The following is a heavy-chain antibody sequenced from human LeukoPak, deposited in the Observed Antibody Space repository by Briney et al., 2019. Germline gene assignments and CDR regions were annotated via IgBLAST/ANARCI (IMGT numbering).Heavy chain of an antibody. Sequence: PSETLSLTCTVSGGSISSYYWSWIRQPAGKGLEWTGRIYTSGSTNYNPSLKSRVTMSVDTSKNQFSLKLSSVTAADTAVYYCARDPSSGWYNWFDPWGQGTLVTVSS. V-gene: IGHV4-4*07. CDR2: IYTSGST. J-gene: IGHJ5*02. CDR3: ARDPSSGWYNWFDP. CDR1: GGSISSYY. D-gene: IGHD6-19*01.